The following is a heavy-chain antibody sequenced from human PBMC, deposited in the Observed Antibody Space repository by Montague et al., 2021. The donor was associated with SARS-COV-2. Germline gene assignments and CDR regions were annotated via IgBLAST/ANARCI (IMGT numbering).Heavy chain of an antibody. D-gene: IGHD6-19*01. CDR2: TSPSGGT. CDR3: VRDLVGWPVGWFDP. J-gene: IGHJ5*02. CDR1: GGSISGGTYH. V-gene: IGHV4-61*02. Sequence: TLSLTCTVSGGSISGGTYHWSWIRQPAGKRLEWIGRTSPSGGTRYNPSLRGRVTISVDTSQNQFSLSLSSVTAEDTAVYYCVRDLVGWPVGWFDPWGQGTLVTVSS.